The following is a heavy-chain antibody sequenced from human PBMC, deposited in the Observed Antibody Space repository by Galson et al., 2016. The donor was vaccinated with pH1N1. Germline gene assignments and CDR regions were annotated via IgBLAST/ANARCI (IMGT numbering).Heavy chain of an antibody. J-gene: IGHJ4*02. CDR1: GFTFSTYW. CDR3: TRAVGSYSSF. V-gene: IGHV3-7*03. Sequence: LRLSCAASGFTFSTYWMNWVRQAPGKGLEWVASIKPDGTEKSYVDSVKGRFTISRDNAKNSLCLQMNSLRAEDTAVYYCTRAVGSYSSFWGQGTLVTISS. D-gene: IGHD1-26*01. CDR2: IKPDGTEK.